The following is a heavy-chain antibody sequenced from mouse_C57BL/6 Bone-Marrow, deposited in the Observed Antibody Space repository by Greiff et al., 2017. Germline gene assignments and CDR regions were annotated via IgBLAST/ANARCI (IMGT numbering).Heavy chain of an antibody. CDR2: IYPRSGNT. CDR3: ARHLLFFYYYAMDY. Sequence: QVQLQQSGAELARPAASVTLSCKASGYTFTSYGISWVQQRTGQGLEWIGEIYPRSGNTYYNGKFKGKATLTADKSSSTAYMELRSLISEDSAVYVCARHLLFFYYYAMDYWGQGTSVTVAS. CDR1: GYTFTSYG. V-gene: IGHV1-81*01. D-gene: IGHD2-10*01. J-gene: IGHJ4*01.